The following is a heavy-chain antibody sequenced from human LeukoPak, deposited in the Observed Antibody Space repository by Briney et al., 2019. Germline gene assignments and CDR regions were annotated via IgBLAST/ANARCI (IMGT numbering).Heavy chain of an antibody. Sequence: GGSLRLPCAASGFTFSSYWMSWVRQAPGKGLEWVANIKQDGSEKYYVDSVKGRFTISRDNAKNSLYLQMNSLRAEDTAVYYCARPPSTSYYDFWSGYYSGAFDIWGQGTMVTVSS. V-gene: IGHV3-7*03. J-gene: IGHJ3*02. CDR1: GFTFSSYW. CDR3: ARPPSTSYYDFWSGYYSGAFDI. D-gene: IGHD3-3*01. CDR2: IKQDGSEK.